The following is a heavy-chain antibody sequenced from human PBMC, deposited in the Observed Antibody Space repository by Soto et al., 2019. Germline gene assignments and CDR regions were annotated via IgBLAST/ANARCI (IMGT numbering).Heavy chain of an antibody. V-gene: IGHV4-31*03. D-gene: IGHD4-17*01. CDR3: ARDPFYGGNHHFDY. CDR1: GGSISSGGYY. Sequence: PSETLSLTCTVSGGSISSGGYYWSWIRQHPGKGLEWIGYIYYSGSTYYSPSLKSRVTISVDTSKNQFSLKLSSVTAADTAVYYCARDPFYGGNHHFDYWGQGTLVTVSS. J-gene: IGHJ4*02. CDR2: IYYSGST.